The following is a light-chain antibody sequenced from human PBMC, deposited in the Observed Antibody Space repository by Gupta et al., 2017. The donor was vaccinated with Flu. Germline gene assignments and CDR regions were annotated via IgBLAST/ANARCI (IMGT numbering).Light chain of an antibody. CDR2: KDR. CDR3: HSADSNGVYWV. Sequence: GQTARITGSGVRVPRHYAHWYQQKAGPTPVLLIYKDRERHSGIPQRFSASSSGTTATLIISGVLAEDEADYYCHSADSNGVYWVFGGGTKLTVL. CDR1: RVPRHY. J-gene: IGLJ3*02. V-gene: IGLV3-25*03.